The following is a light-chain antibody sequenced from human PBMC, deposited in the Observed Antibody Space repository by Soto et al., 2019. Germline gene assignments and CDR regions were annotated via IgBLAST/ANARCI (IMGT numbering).Light chain of an antibody. CDR3: QQYNDWPS. CDR2: GAY. CDR1: ESISGN. J-gene: IGKJ1*01. Sequence: EIVMTQSPATLSVSPGERATLSCRASESISGNLAWYQQKPGQAPRLLIYGAYTRATGIPLRFSCSESGTEFTLTISSLQSADFAVYSCQQYNDWPSFVQGTKVEIK. V-gene: IGKV3D-15*01.